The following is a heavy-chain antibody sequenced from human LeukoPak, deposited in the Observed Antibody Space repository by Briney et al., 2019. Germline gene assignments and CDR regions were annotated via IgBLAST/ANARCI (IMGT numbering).Heavy chain of an antibody. J-gene: IGHJ3*02. Sequence: SVKVSCKASGGTFSSYAISWVRQAPGQGLEWMGGIIPIFGTANYAQKLQGRVTLTRDTSTSTVYMELSSLRSEDTAVYYCARVHYSGSYYRAFDIWGQGTMVTVSS. CDR2: IIPIFGTA. V-gene: IGHV1-69*05. CDR3: ARVHYSGSYYRAFDI. D-gene: IGHD1-26*01. CDR1: GGTFSSYA.